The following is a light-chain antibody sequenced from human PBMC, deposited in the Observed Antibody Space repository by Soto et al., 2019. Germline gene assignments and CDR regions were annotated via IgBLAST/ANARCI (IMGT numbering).Light chain of an antibody. Sequence: EIVLTQSPATLSLSPGDRATLSCRASQSVSSYLAWYQQKPGQAPRLLIYDASNRATGIPARFSGSGSGTDFTLTITSLEPEVFAVYYCHQRSNWPSTFGGGTTVEIK. CDR1: QSVSSY. V-gene: IGKV3-11*01. J-gene: IGKJ4*01. CDR2: DAS. CDR3: HQRSNWPST.